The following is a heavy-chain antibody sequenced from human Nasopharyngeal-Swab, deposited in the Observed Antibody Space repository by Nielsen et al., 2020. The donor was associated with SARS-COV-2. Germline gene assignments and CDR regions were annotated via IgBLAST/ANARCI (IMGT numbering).Heavy chain of an antibody. Sequence: GESLKISCAASGFTFRNHGMHWVRQAPGKGLEWVGIITSGGRTQVYADSVVGRFTISRDNSKNTLYLQMNSLRAEDTAVYYCARTSVLVGRAFDIWGQGTMVTVSS. J-gene: IGHJ3*02. D-gene: IGHD6-6*01. CDR3: ARTSVLVGRAFDI. CDR1: GFTFRNHG. V-gene: IGHV3-30*03. CDR2: ITSGGRTQ.